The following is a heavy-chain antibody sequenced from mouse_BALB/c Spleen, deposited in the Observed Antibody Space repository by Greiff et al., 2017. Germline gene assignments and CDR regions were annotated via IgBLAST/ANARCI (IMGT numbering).Heavy chain of an antibody. V-gene: IGHV1-54*01. Sequence: QVQLKQSGAELVRPGTSVKVSCKASGYAFTNYLIEWVKQRPGQGLEWIGVINPGSGGTNYNEKFKGKATLTADKSSSTAYMQLSSLTSDDSAVYFCARWRYGNYGFAYWGQGTLVTVSA. CDR2: INPGSGGT. CDR1: GYAFTNYL. D-gene: IGHD2-1*01. CDR3: ARWRYGNYGFAY. J-gene: IGHJ3*01.